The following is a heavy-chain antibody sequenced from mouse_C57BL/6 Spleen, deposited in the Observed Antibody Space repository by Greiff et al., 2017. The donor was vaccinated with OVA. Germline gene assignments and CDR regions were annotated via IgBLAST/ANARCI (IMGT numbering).Heavy chain of an antibody. Sequence: QVQLQQSGAELVMPGASVKLSCKASGYTFTSYWMHWVKQRPGQGLEWIGEIDPSDSYTNYNQKFKGKSTLTVDKSSSTAYMQLSSLTSEDSAVYYCARRGFDYWGQGTTLTDSS. CDR1: GYTFTSYW. CDR3: ARRGFDY. V-gene: IGHV1-69*01. J-gene: IGHJ2*01. CDR2: IDPSDSYT.